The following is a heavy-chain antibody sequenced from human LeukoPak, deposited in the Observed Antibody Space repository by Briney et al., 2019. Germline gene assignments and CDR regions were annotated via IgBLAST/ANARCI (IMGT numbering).Heavy chain of an antibody. Sequence: PEGSLRLSCAASGFTFSSYSMNWVRQAPGKGLEWVSSISSSSSYIYYADSVKGRFTISRDNAKNSLFLQMNSLRAEDTAVYYCARVLRYCSGGNCYSGGLGYMDVWGKGTTVTISS. CDR2: ISSSSSYI. V-gene: IGHV3-21*04. CDR1: GFTFSSYS. D-gene: IGHD2-15*01. J-gene: IGHJ6*03. CDR3: ARVLRYCSGGNCYSGGLGYMDV.